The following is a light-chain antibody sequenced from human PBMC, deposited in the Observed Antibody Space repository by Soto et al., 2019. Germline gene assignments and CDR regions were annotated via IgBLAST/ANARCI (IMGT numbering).Light chain of an antibody. J-gene: IGKJ2*03. CDR2: DAT. CDR3: QQYSDLPYS. CDR1: QDIRNY. V-gene: IGKV1-33*01. Sequence: DVHMTQSPSSLSASVGDRVTITCQASQDIRNYLNWYQQKPGQAPKLLIYDATNLHTGVPFRFSGTLSGTHFTLTISSLQPEDIAVYYCQQYSDLPYSFGQGTRLDIK.